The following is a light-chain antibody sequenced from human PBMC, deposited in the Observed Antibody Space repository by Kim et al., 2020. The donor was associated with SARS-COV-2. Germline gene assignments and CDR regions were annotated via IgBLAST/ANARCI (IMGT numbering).Light chain of an antibody. V-gene: IGLV1-44*01. CDR1: SSNIEIAT. CDR2: DND. CDR3: AEWDDTLNGPV. J-gene: IGLJ2*01. Sequence: ELTQPPSASGTPGQTVTMSCSGSSSNIEIATVTWYQHLPGTVPKLLIYDNDRRPSGVPDRFSGSKSGSSASLTISGLQSEDEGDYYCAEWDDTLNGPVFGVGTQLTVL.